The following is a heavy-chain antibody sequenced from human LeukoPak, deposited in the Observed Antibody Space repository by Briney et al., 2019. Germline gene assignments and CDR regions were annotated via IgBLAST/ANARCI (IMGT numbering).Heavy chain of an antibody. CDR2: ISYDGVTK. D-gene: IGHD6-13*01. J-gene: IGHJ6*02. V-gene: IGHV3-30*18. CDR1: GFTVSSNY. Sequence: GGSLRLSCAASGFTVSSNYMSWVRLAPGRGLEWVSLISYDGVTKYYADTVKGRFTISRDNSNNTLHVQMNSLRTEDTAVYYCAKDRGSSSSAYGMDVWGQGTTVTVSS. CDR3: AKDRGSSSSAYGMDV.